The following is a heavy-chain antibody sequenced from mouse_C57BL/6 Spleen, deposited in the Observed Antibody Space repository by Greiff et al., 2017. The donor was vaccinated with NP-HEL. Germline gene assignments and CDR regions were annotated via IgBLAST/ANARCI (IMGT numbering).Heavy chain of an antibody. V-gene: IGHV2-5*01. CDR2: IWRGGST. CDR3: AKNRDYGSSVYFDY. D-gene: IGHD1-1*01. Sequence: VQGVESGPGLVQPSQSLSITCTVSGFSLTSYGVHWVRQSPGKGLEWLGVIWRGGSTDYNAAFMSRLSITKDNSKSQVFFKMNSLQADDTAIYYCAKNRDYGSSVYFDYWGQGTTLTVSS. CDR1: GFSLTSYG. J-gene: IGHJ2*01.